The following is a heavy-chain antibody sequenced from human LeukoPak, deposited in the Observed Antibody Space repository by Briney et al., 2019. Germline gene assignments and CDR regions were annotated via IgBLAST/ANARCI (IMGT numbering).Heavy chain of an antibody. D-gene: IGHD3-22*01. Sequence: GGSLRLSCAASGFTFSNYGMSWVRQAPGKGLEWVSGISGSGGSTDFADSVKGRFSISRDNSKNTLYLHMNSLRAEDTAVYYCARDSSGYYSGIDYWGQGTLVTVSS. CDR3: ARDSSGYYSGIDY. J-gene: IGHJ4*02. V-gene: IGHV3-23*01. CDR2: ISGSGGST. CDR1: GFTFSNYG.